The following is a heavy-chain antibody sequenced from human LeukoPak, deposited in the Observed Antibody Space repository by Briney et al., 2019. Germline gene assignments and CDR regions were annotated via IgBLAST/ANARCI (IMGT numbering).Heavy chain of an antibody. Sequence: SETLTLTCAAYGGTFSGYYWSWIRQPPGKGLEWIGEINHSGSTYYNQSLKSRVTISVDTSKNQLYLQLSTLTAADTAVYYCASGFRMVRGVISVSPDYGGQETLVSVSS. CDR3: ASGFRMVRGVISVSPDY. V-gene: IGHV4-34*01. CDR2: INHSGST. D-gene: IGHD3-10*01. CDR1: GGTFSGYY. J-gene: IGHJ4*02.